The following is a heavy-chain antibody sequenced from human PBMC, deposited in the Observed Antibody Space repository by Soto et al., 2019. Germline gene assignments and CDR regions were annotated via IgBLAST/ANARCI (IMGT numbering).Heavy chain of an antibody. D-gene: IGHD7-27*01. CDR1: GYTFTSYD. J-gene: IGHJ4*02. V-gene: IGHV1-8*01. Sequence: ASVKVSCKASGYTFTSYDINWVRQATGQGLEWMGWMNPDSGDTGNVQKFQGRVSMTRDTSISTAYMEVSSLRSEDTAVYYCARSRGGTGVDLDYWGQGTLVTVPS. CDR2: MNPDSGDT. CDR3: ARSRGGTGVDLDY.